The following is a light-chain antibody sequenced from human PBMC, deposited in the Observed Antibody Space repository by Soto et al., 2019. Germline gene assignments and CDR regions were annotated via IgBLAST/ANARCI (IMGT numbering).Light chain of an antibody. CDR2: DVS. J-gene: IGLJ2*01. CDR3: SSYTSSRTHVV. CDR1: SADVGGYNF. Sequence: QSALTQPASVSVSPGQSITISCTGTSADVGGYNFVSWYQHHPGKAPKLMIYDVSNRPSGVSNRFSGCKSGNTASLTISGLQAEDEADYYCSSYTSSRTHVVFGGGTKLTVL. V-gene: IGLV2-14*03.